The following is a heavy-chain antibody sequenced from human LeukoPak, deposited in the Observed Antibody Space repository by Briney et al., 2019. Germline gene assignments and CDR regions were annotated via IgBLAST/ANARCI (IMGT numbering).Heavy chain of an antibody. CDR3: ARVCFVAAAPDY. Sequence: ASVKVSCKASGYTFTSYGISWVRQAAGQGVEWMGWISAYNGNINYAHTVQGRVTMTTDTSTSTAYMELRSLRSDDTAVYYCARVCFVAAAPDYWGQGTLVTVSS. J-gene: IGHJ4*02. CDR2: ISAYNGNI. D-gene: IGHD6-13*01. CDR1: GYTFTSYG. V-gene: IGHV1-18*01.